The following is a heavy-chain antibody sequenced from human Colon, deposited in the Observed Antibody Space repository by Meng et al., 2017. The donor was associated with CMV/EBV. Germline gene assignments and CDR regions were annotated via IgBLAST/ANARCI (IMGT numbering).Heavy chain of an antibody. D-gene: IGHD2-2*01. CDR2: IRNDGSIQ. J-gene: IGHJ6*02. CDR3: AKVGCSSKTCYVGGGYYYNAMDV. V-gene: IGHV3-30*02. Sequence: GGSLRLSCAASGFRFSSSQMHWVRQAPGKGLEWVAFIRNDGSIQHHAHFVRGRFSVSRDNSKNRLYLQMNTLRSDDTAVYYCAKVGCSSKTCYVGGGYYYNAMDVGGRGTMVTVSS. CDR1: GFRFSSSQ.